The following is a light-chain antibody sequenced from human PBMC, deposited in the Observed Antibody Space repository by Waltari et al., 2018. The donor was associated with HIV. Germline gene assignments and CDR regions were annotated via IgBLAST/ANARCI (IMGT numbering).Light chain of an antibody. CDR3: QQYGMAPWT. V-gene: IGKV3-20*01. CDR2: GAS. J-gene: IGKJ1*01. Sequence: EIGLTQSPGTLSLSPGERATLSCRASQSVDRNCLAWYQQKPGQAPRLLMYGASTRVTGIPDRFSGSWSGTDFTLTIIRLEPEDFAVYYCQQYGMAPWTFGQGTKVEIK. CDR1: QSVDRNC.